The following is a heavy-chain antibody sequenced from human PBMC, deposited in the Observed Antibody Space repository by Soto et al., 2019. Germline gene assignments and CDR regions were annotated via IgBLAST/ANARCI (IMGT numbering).Heavy chain of an antibody. Sequence: GASVKVSCKASGFTFTSSAVQWVRQARGQRLEWIGWIVVGSGNTNYAQKSQERVTITRDMSTSTAYMELSSLRSEDTAVYYCAADQPYYYDSSDYYRGESWGQGTLVTVSS. CDR1: GFTFTSSA. CDR2: IVVGSGNT. CDR3: AADQPYYYDSSDYYRGES. D-gene: IGHD3-22*01. J-gene: IGHJ5*02. V-gene: IGHV1-58*01.